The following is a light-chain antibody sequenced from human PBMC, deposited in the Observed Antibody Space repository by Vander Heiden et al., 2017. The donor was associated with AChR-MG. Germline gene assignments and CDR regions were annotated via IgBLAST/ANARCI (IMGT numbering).Light chain of an antibody. CDR1: QSVLHSSTNDNY. Sequence: DIVMIQSPDSLAVSLGERATINCKSSQSVLHSSTNDNYLAWYQQKPGRPPKLLIYWASTRGSGVPDRFSGSGSGTDFTLTISSLQAEDVAVYYCQQDDTTPRTFGQGTKLEIK. CDR2: WAS. CDR3: QQDDTTPRT. V-gene: IGKV4-1*01. J-gene: IGKJ2*01.